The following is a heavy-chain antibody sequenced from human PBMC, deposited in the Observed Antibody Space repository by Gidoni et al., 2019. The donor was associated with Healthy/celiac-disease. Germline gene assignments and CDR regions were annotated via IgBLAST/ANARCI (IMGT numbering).Heavy chain of an antibody. CDR2: IYYSGST. D-gene: IGHD3-22*01. Sequence: QVQLQESGPGLVKPSETLSLTCPVSGGSVRSGRYYWSWIRHPPGKGLEWIGYIYYSGSTNYNPSLKSRVTISVDTSKNQFSLKLSSVTAADTAVYYCARDSSDSSGYYYEVYGMDVWGQGTTVTVSS. V-gene: IGHV4-61*01. CDR1: GGSVRSGRYY. J-gene: IGHJ6*02. CDR3: ARDSSDSSGYYYEVYGMDV.